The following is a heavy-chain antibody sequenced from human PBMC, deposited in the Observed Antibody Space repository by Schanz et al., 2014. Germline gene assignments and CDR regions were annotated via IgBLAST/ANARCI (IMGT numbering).Heavy chain of an antibody. Sequence: VQLQESGPGLVKPSGTLSLTCAVSGGSISSSNWWSWVRQPPGKGLEGIGDIYHSGKINYSPSLKSRVTISVDKSKNQFSLKLSSVTAADTAVYYCARGPHYYDSSGYYANFDYWGQGTLVTVSS. CDR3: ARGPHYYDSSGYYANFDY. D-gene: IGHD3-22*01. V-gene: IGHV4-4*02. CDR2: IYHSGKI. J-gene: IGHJ4*02. CDR1: GGSISSSNW.